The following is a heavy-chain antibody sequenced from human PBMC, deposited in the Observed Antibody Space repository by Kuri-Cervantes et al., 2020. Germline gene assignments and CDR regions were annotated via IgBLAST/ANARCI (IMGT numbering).Heavy chain of an antibody. CDR1: GFTFSSYS. V-gene: IGHV3-48*02. J-gene: IGHJ4*02. Sequence: ETLSLTCAASGFTFSSYSMNWVRQAPGKGLEWVSYISSSSSTIYYADSVKGRFTISRDNAKNSLYLQMNSLRDEDTAVYYCARDRGYGDPMDFDYWGQGTLVTVSS. CDR3: ARDRGYGDPMDFDY. CDR2: ISSSSSTI. D-gene: IGHD4-17*01.